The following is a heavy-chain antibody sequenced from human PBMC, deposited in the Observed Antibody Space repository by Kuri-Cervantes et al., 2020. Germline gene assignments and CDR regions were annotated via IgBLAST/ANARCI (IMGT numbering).Heavy chain of an antibody. V-gene: IGHV4-39*07. D-gene: IGHD1-1*01. CDR2: IYYSGTT. CDR3: VRGSLERAY. J-gene: IGHJ4*02. Sequence: SETLSLTCTVSGGSISSSSYYWGWIRQPPGKGLEWIGSIYYSGTTYYNPSLKSRVTISVDTSKNQFSLKLSSVTAADTAVYYCVRGSLERAYWGQGTLVTVSS. CDR1: GGSISSSSYY.